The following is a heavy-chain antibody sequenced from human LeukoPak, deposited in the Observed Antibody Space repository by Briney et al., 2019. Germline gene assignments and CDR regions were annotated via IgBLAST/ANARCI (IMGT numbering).Heavy chain of an antibody. D-gene: IGHD1-26*01. CDR3: AKDGDTVSGTYYFDMDV. J-gene: IGHJ6*03. CDR1: GFTFSNHA. Sequence: GGTLRLSCAASGFTFSNHAMHWVRQAPGKGLEWVAFIRYDERNKYYSDSVKGRFTISRDNSRNTLYLQMNSLRAEDTALYYCAKDGDTVSGTYYFDMDVWGKGTTVTISS. V-gene: IGHV3-30*02. CDR2: IRYDERNK.